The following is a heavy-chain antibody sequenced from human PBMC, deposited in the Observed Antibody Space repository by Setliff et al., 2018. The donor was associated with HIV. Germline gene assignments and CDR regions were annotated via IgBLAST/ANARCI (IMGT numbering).Heavy chain of an antibody. Sequence: GESLTISCAASGFTFDDYGMSWVRQAPGKGLEWVSGINWNGGSTGYADSVKGRFTISRDNAKNSLYLQMNSLRAEDTALYHCARVNYYDSSGLEIAFDIWGQGTMVTVSS. D-gene: IGHD3-22*01. CDR2: INWNGGST. CDR3: ARVNYYDSSGLEIAFDI. V-gene: IGHV3-20*01. J-gene: IGHJ3*02. CDR1: GFTFDDYG.